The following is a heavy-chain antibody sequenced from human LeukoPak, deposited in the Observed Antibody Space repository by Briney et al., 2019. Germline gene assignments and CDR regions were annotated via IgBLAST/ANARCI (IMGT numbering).Heavy chain of an antibody. CDR1: GFTVSSND. V-gene: IGHV3-53*01. CDR3: ARGPAGYN. Sequence: GGSLRLSCAASGFTVSSNDMSWVRQAPGKGLEWVSVIYSGGSTDYADSGKGRFTISRDNSKNTLYLQMNSLGAEDTAVYHCARGPAGYNWGQGTLVTVSS. J-gene: IGHJ4*02. CDR2: IYSGGST. D-gene: IGHD1-1*01.